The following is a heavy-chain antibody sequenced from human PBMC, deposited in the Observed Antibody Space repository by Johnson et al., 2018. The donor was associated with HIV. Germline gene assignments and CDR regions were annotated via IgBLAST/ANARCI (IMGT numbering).Heavy chain of an antibody. J-gene: IGHJ3*02. V-gene: IGHV3-74*02. CDR3: ARGFDAFDI. CDR1: GFTFDDYA. Sequence: VQLVESGGGLVQPGGSLRLSCAASGFTFDDYAIHRVRQAPGKGLEWVSRINSDGSSTSYADSVKGRFTISRDNAKNSLYLQMNSLRAEDTAVYYCARGFDAFDIWGQGTMVTVSS. CDR2: INSDGSST.